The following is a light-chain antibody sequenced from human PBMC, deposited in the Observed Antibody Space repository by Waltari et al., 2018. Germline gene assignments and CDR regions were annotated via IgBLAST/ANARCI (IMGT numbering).Light chain of an antibody. CDR2: RNT. J-gene: IGLJ2*01. V-gene: IGLV1-47*01. CDR3: ASWDDRLGGVL. Sequence: QSVLTQPPSASGTPGQKVTMSCSGGRSDIGNNYVSWYQQLPGTTPKLLIYRNTPRPSGVPDRISASKSGMSASLAISGLRSEDEAIYYCASWDDRLGGVLFGGGTKLTVL. CDR1: RSDIGNNY.